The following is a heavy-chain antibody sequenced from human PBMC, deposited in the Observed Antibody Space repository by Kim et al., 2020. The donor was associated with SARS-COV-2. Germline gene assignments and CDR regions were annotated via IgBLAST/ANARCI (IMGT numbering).Heavy chain of an antibody. Sequence: SVKVSCKASGGTFSSYAISWVRQAPGQGLEWMGGIIPIFGTANYAQKFQGRVTITADESTSTAYMELSSLRSEDTAVYYCAMPRGSSWYEGGFDYWGQGTLVTVSS. CDR3: AMPRGSSWYEGGFDY. CDR1: GGTFSSYA. V-gene: IGHV1-69*13. CDR2: IIPIFGTA. D-gene: IGHD6-13*01. J-gene: IGHJ4*02.